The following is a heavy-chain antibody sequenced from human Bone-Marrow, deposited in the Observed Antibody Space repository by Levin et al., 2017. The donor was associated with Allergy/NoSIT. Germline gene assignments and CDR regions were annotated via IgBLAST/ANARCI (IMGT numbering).Heavy chain of an antibody. CDR2: TYYRSKWYN. CDR1: GDSVSSNSAA. Sequence: SQTLSLTCAISGDSVSSNSAAWNWIRQSPSRGLEWLGRTYYRSKWYNDYAVSVKSRITINPDTSKNQFSLQLNSVTPEDTAVYYCARVTTESGSYLDDAFDSWGQGTMVTVSS. D-gene: IGHD1-26*01. V-gene: IGHV6-1*01. J-gene: IGHJ3*02. CDR3: ARVTTESGSYLDDAFDS.